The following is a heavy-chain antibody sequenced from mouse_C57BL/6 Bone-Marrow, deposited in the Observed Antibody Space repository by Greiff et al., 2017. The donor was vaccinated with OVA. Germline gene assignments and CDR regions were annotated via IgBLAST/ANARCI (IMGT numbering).Heavy chain of an antibody. CDR2: ISSGGSYT. CDR3: ARTPYYYGSPY. V-gene: IGHV5-6*02. J-gene: IGHJ3*01. Sequence: DVMLVESGGDLVKPGGSLKLSCAASGFTFSSYGMSWVRQTPDKRLEWVATISSGGSYTYYPDSVKGRFTISRDNAKNTLYLQMSSLKSEDTAMYYCARTPYYYGSPYWGQGTLVTVSA. CDR1: GFTFSSYG. D-gene: IGHD1-2*01.